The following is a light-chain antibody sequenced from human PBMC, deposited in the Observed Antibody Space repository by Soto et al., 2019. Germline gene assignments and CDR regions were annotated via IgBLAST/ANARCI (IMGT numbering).Light chain of an antibody. Sequence: QSALTQPASVSGSPGQSVTISCTGTSSDVGGYNSVSWYQHHPGKAPKLMIYEVSNRPSGVSNRFSGSKSGNTASLTISGLQAEDEADYYCCSYTGSSTPYVFGTGTQLTVL. CDR3: CSYTGSSTPYV. CDR2: EVS. CDR1: SSDVGGYNS. J-gene: IGLJ1*01. V-gene: IGLV2-14*01.